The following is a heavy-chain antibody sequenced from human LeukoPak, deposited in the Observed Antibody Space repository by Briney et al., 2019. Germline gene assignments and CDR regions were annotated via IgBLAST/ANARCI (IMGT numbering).Heavy chain of an antibody. CDR1: GFTFSSYW. CDR3: ARDKPYSSSSGLDCQTNYFYYYAMDV. V-gene: IGHV3-7*01. J-gene: IGHJ6*02. Sequence: GGSLRLSCAASGFTFSSYWMNWARQAPGKGLEWVASINHNGNVNYYVDSVKGRFTISRDNAKNSLYLQMNSLRAEDTAVYYCARDKPYSSSSGLDCQTNYFYYYAMDVWGQGTTVTVSS. CDR2: INHNGNVN. D-gene: IGHD6-6*01.